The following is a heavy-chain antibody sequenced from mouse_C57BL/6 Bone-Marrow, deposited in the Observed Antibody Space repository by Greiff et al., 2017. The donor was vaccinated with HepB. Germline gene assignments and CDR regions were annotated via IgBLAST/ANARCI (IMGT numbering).Heavy chain of an antibody. CDR1: GYTFTSYW. CDR2: IYPGNSDT. Sequence: EVQLQQSGTVLARPGASVKMSCKTSGYTFTSYWMHWVKQRPGQGLEWIGAIYPGNSDTSYNQKFKGKAKLTAVTSASTAYMELSSLTNEDSAVYYCTRSPMITTRYAMDYWGQGPSVTVSS. V-gene: IGHV1-5*01. J-gene: IGHJ4*01. CDR3: TRSPMITTRYAMDY. D-gene: IGHD2-4*01.